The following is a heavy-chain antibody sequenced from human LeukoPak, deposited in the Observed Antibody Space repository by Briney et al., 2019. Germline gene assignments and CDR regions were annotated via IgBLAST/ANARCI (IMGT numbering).Heavy chain of an antibody. CDR3: ARGSDYDILTGHAFDI. J-gene: IGHJ3*02. CDR1: GGSFSGYY. Sequence: SETLSLTCAVYGGSFSGYYWSWIRQPPGKGLGWIGEINHSGSTNYNPSLKSRVTISVDTSKNQLSLKLSSVTAADTAVYYCARGSDYDILTGHAFDIWGQGTMVTVSS. D-gene: IGHD3-9*01. CDR2: INHSGST. V-gene: IGHV4-34*01.